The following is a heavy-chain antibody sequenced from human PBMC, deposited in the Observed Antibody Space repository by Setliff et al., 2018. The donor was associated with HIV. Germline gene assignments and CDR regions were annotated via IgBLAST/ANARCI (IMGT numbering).Heavy chain of an antibody. D-gene: IGHD6-19*01. CDR3: ARVPYRSAWFSGGHDAFDI. Sequence: ASVKVSCKTSGYSFARYGLSWVRQAPGQGLEWMGWISGFNGNTKYAQSFQDRVAMTTETATSTAYMEMRSLRSDDTAVYFFARVPYRSAWFSGGHDAFDIWGQGTTVTVS. V-gene: IGHV1-18*01. CDR1: GYSFARYG. J-gene: IGHJ3*02. CDR2: ISGFNGNT.